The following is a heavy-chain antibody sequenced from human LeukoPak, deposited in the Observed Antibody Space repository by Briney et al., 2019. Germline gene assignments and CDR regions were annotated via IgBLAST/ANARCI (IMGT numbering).Heavy chain of an antibody. V-gene: IGHV1-18*01. CDR3: ARDMGVPAASYFFDY. Sequence: ASVKVSCKASGYTLISYAISWVRQAPGQGLEWMGWITAYNGYTTYAQKLQGRVTMTTDTSTSTAYMELRSLRSDDTAVFYCARDMGVPAASYFFDYWGQGTLVTVSS. D-gene: IGHD2-2*01. CDR2: ITAYNGYT. CDR1: GYTLISYA. J-gene: IGHJ4*02.